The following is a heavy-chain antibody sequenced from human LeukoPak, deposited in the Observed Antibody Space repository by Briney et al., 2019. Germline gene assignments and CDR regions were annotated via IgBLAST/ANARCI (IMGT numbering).Heavy chain of an antibody. V-gene: IGHV4-34*01. CDR1: GGSFSGYY. CDR2: INHSGST. Sequence: SETLSLTCAVYGGSFSGYYWSWIRQPPGKGLEWIGEINHSGSTNYNPSLKSRVTISVDTSKNQFSLKLSSVTAADTAVYYCARGLLGEWWALTYDAFDIWGQGTMVTVSS. J-gene: IGHJ3*02. CDR3: ARGLLGEWWALTYDAFDI. D-gene: IGHD3-16*01.